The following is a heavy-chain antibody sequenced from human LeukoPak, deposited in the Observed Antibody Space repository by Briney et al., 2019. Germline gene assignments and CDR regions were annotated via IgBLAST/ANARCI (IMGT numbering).Heavy chain of an antibody. CDR2: IYTSGST. J-gene: IGHJ3*02. CDR1: GGSISSSSYY. V-gene: IGHV4-61*02. Sequence: SETLSLTCTVSGGSISSSSYYWSWIRQPVGKGLEWIGRIYTSGSTNYNPSLKSRVTMSVDTSKNQFSLKLSSVTAADTAVYYCARDPLWFGELGAFDIWGQGTMVTVSS. CDR3: ARDPLWFGELGAFDI. D-gene: IGHD3-10*01.